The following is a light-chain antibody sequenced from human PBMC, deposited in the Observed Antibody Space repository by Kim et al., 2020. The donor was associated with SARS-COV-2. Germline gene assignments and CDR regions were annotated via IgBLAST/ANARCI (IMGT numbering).Light chain of an antibody. V-gene: IGLV1-40*01. CDR1: SSNIGAGYD. J-gene: IGLJ1*01. CDR3: QSYDSSLSGSGV. CDR2: GNS. Sequence: VTISCTGSSSNIGAGYDVHGYQQLPETAPQLLIYGNSNRPSGVPDRFSGSKSGTSASLAITGLQAEDEADYYCQSYDSSLSGSGVFGTGTKVTVL.